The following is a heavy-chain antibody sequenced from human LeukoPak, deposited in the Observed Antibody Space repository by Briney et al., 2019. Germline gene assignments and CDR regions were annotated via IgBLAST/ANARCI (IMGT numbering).Heavy chain of an antibody. V-gene: IGHV4-59*01. D-gene: IGHD2-15*01. CDR1: GGSISSYY. CDR2: IYYSGST. J-gene: IGHJ4*02. CDR3: ARDRAYCSGGSCYWFFDY. Sequence: PSETLSLTCTVSGGSISSYYWSWLGQPPGKGLEWLGYIYYSGSTNYNPSLKSRVTISVDTSKNQFSLKLSSVTAADTAVYYCARDRAYCSGGSCYWFFDYWGQGTLVTVSS.